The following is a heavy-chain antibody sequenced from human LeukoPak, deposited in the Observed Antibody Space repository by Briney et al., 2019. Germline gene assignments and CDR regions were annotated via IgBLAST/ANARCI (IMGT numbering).Heavy chain of an antibody. CDR2: ISYSGST. D-gene: IGHD3-16*02. J-gene: IGHJ4*02. V-gene: IGHV4-59*01. CDR3: ARYIWGSYPTFEDY. CDR1: GGSISSYY. Sequence: NPSETLSLTCTVSGGSISSYYCSWIRQPPGKGLEWIGYISYSGSTNYNPSLKSRVTISVDTSKNQLSLKLNSVTAADTAVYYCARYIWGSYPTFEDYWGQGSLVTVSS.